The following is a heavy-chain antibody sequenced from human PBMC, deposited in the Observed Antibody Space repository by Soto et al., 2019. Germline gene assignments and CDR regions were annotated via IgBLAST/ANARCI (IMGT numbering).Heavy chain of an antibody. J-gene: IGHJ6*02. Sequence: GESLKISCKGSGYSFTSYWIGWVRQMPGKGLEWMGIIYPGDSDTRYSPSFQGQVTISADTSISTAYLQWSSLKASDTAMYYCAGLPLFDYCYFCMDVWGQGTTVTVSS. CDR1: GYSFTSYW. V-gene: IGHV5-51*01. CDR3: AGLPLFDYCYFCMDV. CDR2: IYPGDSDT.